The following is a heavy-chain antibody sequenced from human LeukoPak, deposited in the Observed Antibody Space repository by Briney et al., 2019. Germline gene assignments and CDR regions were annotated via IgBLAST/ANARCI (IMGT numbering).Heavy chain of an antibody. Sequence: GGSLRLSCAASGFTFSSYAMHWVRQAPGKGLEWVAVISYDGSNKYYADSVKGRFTISRDNSKNTLYLQMSSLRAEDTAVYYCARDFDGTRAGSSLYDYWGQGTLVTVSS. V-gene: IGHV3-30*04. CDR3: ARDFDGTRAGSSLYDY. CDR1: GFTFSSYA. D-gene: IGHD6-13*01. J-gene: IGHJ4*02. CDR2: ISYDGSNK.